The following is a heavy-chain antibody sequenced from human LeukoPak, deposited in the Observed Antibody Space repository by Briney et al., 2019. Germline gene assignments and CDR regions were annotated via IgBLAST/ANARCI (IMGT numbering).Heavy chain of an antibody. CDR1: GYTFTGYY. D-gene: IGHD3-10*01. Sequence: ASVKVSCKASGYTFTGYYMHWLRQAPGHGLEWMGWINPKSGDTDYARKFQGRVTMTRDTSISTAYMELRSLRSEDTAVYYCARGATMVRGVIITFDPWGQGTLVTVSS. J-gene: IGHJ5*02. CDR3: ARGATMVRGVIITFDP. CDR2: INPKSGDT. V-gene: IGHV1-2*02.